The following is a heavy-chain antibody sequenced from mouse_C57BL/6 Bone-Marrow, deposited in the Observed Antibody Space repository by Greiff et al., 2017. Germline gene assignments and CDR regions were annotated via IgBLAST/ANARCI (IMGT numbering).Heavy chain of an antibody. CDR1: GYTFTSYW. Sequence: QVHVKQPGAELVKPGASVKLSCKASGYTFTSYWMHWVKQRPGQGLEWIGMIHPNSGSTNYNEKFKSKATLTVDKSSSTAYMQLSSLTSEDSAVYYCARSGYDYLFAYWGQGTLVTVSA. CDR2: IHPNSGST. D-gene: IGHD2-4*01. CDR3: ARSGYDYLFAY. V-gene: IGHV1-64*01. J-gene: IGHJ3*01.